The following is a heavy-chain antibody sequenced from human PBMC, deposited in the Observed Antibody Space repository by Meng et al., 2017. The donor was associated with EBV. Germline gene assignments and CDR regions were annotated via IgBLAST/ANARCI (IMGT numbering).Heavy chain of an antibody. CDR1: GYTFTSYY. D-gene: IGHD6-13*01. CDR3: ARNGIAAWGWFDP. Sequence: VQVVQSGAEVKRAGASVKVSCKASGYTFTSYYMHWVRQAPGQGLEWMGIINPSGGSTSYAQKFQDRVTMTRDTSTSTVYMELSSLRSEDTAVYYCARNGIAAWGWFDPWGQGTLVTVSS. J-gene: IGHJ5*02. CDR2: INPSGGST. V-gene: IGHV1-46*01.